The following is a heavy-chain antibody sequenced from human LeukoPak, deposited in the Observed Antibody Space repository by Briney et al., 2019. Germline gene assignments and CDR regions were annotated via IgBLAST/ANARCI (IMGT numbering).Heavy chain of an antibody. CDR3: AREGADNWNPIDY. CDR1: GYTFTGYY. Sequence: GASVKVSCKASGYTFTGYYMHWVRQAPGQGLEWMGRINPNSGGTNYAQKFQGRVTMTRDTSISTAYMELSRLRSDDTAVYYCAREGADNWNPIDYWGQGTLVTVSS. D-gene: IGHD1-20*01. V-gene: IGHV1-2*06. CDR2: INPNSGGT. J-gene: IGHJ4*02.